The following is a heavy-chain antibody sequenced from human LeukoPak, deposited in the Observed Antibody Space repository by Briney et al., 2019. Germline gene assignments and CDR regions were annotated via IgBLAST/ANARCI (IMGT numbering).Heavy chain of an antibody. V-gene: IGHV3-23*01. CDR3: VKGRCSSTSCYGGDY. J-gene: IGHJ4*02. Sequence: GGSLRLSCAASGFTFSSYAMSWVRQAPGKGLYWVSYISGSGGSTYYADSVKGRFTISRDNSRNTLYLQMSSLRAEDTAVYYCVKGRCSSTSCYGGDYWGQGTLVTVSS. D-gene: IGHD2-2*01. CDR2: ISGSGGST. CDR1: GFTFSSYA.